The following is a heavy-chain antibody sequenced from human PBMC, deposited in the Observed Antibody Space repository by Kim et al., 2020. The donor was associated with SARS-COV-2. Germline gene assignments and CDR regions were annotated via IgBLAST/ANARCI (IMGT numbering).Heavy chain of an antibody. J-gene: IGHJ4*02. V-gene: IGHV3-33*01. Sequence: GGSLRLSCAASGFTFSSYGMHWVRQAPGKGLEWVAVIWYDGSNKYYADSVKGRFTISRDNSKNTLYLQMNSLRAEDTAVYYCARDRWGDGYNFLPAHWGQGTLVTVSS. CDR2: IWYDGSNK. D-gene: IGHD5-12*01. CDR3: ARDRWGDGYNFLPAH. CDR1: GFTFSSYG.